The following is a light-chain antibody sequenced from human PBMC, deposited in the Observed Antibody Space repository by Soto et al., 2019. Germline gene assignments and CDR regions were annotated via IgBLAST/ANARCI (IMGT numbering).Light chain of an antibody. Sequence: DIQMTRSPSTLSASVGDRVTITCRASQSINNWLAWYQQKPGKAPKLLIYKVSNLESGVPSRFSGSGSGTEFTLTISSLQPDDFAAYYCQQYDSYSGTFGQGTKLEIK. CDR1: QSINNW. J-gene: IGKJ2*01. CDR3: QQYDSYSGT. CDR2: KVS. V-gene: IGKV1-5*03.